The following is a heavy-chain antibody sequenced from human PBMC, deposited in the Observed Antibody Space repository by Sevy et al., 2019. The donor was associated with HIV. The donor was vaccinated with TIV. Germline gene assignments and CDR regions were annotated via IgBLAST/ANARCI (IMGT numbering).Heavy chain of an antibody. Sequence: GSLRLSCAASGFTFSSYAMHWVRQAPGKGLEWVAVISYDGSNKYYADSVKGRFTISRDNSKNTLYLQMNSLRAEDTAVYYCAREGAYCSGGSCLDYYYYGMDVWGQGTTVTVSS. J-gene: IGHJ6*02. D-gene: IGHD2-15*01. CDR1: GFTFSSYA. CDR2: ISYDGSNK. V-gene: IGHV3-30-3*01. CDR3: AREGAYCSGGSCLDYYYYGMDV.